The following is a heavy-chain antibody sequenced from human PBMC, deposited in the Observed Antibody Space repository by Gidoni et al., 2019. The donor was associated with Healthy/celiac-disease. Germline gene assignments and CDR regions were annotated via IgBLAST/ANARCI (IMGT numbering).Heavy chain of an antibody. J-gene: IGHJ5*02. D-gene: IGHD3-10*01. Sequence: EVQLVQSGAEVKQPGESLKISCKDSGYRFTSYRIGWVLQMPGKGLEWMGIIYPGDSDTRYSPSFQGQVTISADKSISTAYLQWSSLKASDTAMYYCARRRFREGYWFDPWGQGTLVTVSS. CDR1: GYRFTSYR. V-gene: IGHV5-51*01. CDR3: ARRRFREGYWFDP. CDR2: IYPGDSDT.